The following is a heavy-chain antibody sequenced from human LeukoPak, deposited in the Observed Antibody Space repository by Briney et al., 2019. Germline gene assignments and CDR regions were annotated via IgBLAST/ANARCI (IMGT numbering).Heavy chain of an antibody. Sequence: GGSLRLSCAASGFTFSSHAMSWVRQAPGKGLEWVGRIKSKTDGGTTDYAAPVKGRFTISRDDSKNTLYLQMNSLKTEDTAVYYCTTGDYGDYGLFDYWGQGTLVTVSS. CDR3: TTGDYGDYGLFDY. J-gene: IGHJ4*02. CDR1: GFTFSSHA. CDR2: IKSKTDGGTT. D-gene: IGHD4-17*01. V-gene: IGHV3-15*01.